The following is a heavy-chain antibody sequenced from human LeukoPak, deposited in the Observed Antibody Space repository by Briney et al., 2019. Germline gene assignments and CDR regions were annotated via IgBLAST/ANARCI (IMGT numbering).Heavy chain of an antibody. CDR2: INPNSSGT. J-gene: IGHJ5*02. Sequence: ASVKASCKASGYTFTGYYMHWVRQAPGQGLEWMGWINPNSSGTNYAQKFQGRVTMTRDTSISTAYMELSRLRSDDTAVYYCARDRLTMVRGVIYNWFDPWGQGTLVTVSS. V-gene: IGHV1-2*02. CDR3: ARDRLTMVRGVIYNWFDP. CDR1: GYTFTGYY. D-gene: IGHD3-10*01.